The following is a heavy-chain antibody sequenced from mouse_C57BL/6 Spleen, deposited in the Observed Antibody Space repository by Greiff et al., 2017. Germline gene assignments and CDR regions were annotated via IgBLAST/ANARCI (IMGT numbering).Heavy chain of an antibody. Sequence: EVHLVESGGGLVQSGRSLRLSCATSGFTFSDFYMEWVRQAPGKGLEWIAASRNNANDCTTESSASVKGRFIVTRDTSQSILYLQMYALRAEDTAIYYCARDNPSTMITSYWYFDVWGTGTTVTVSS. V-gene: IGHV7-1*01. CDR3: ARDNPSTMITSYWYFDV. CDR2: SRNNANDCTT. CDR1: GFTFSDFY. J-gene: IGHJ1*03. D-gene: IGHD2-4*01.